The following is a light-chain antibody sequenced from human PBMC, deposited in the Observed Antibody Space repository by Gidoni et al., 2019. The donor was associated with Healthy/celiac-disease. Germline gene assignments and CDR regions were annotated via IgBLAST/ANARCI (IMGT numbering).Light chain of an antibody. CDR1: QSLSSW. V-gene: IGKV1-5*01. J-gene: IGKJ2*01. CDR2: DAS. CDR3: QQYNSYSQKT. Sequence: DIQMTQSPSTLSASVGDRVTITCRASQSLSSWLAWYQQKPGKAPKLLIYDASSMESGVPARFSGSGSGTEFTLTISSLQSDDFATYYCQQYNSYSQKTFGQGTKLEIK.